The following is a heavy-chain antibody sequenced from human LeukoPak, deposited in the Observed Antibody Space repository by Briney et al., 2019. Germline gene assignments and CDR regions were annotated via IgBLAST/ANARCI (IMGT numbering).Heavy chain of an antibody. D-gene: IGHD3-10*01. V-gene: IGHV1-8*01. Sequence: ASVKVSCKASGYTFTSYDINWVRQAPGHGLVWVGWMNPNSGNTGSAQKVQGRITITMNTSISTAYMELSSLRSEDTAVYYCARIYYRRSDYHYYYMDVWGEGTTVTVSS. J-gene: IGHJ6*03. CDR1: GYTFTSYD. CDR3: ARIYYRRSDYHYYYMDV. CDR2: MNPNSGNT.